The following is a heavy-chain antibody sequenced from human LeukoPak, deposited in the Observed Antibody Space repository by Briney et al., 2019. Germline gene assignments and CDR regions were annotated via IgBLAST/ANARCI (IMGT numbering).Heavy chain of an antibody. V-gene: IGHV1-2*02. CDR3: ARGRGYYYDSSGYYYSAFDI. CDR2: INPNSGGT. J-gene: IGHJ3*02. Sequence: ASVKVSFKASGYTFTGYYMHWVRQAPGQGLEWMGWINPNSGGTNYAQKFQGRVTMTRDTSISTAYMELSRLRSDDTAVYYCARGRGYYYDSSGYYYSAFDIWGQGTMVTVSS. CDR1: GYTFTGYY. D-gene: IGHD3-22*01.